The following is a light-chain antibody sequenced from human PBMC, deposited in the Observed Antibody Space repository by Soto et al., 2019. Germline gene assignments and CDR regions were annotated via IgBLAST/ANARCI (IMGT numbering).Light chain of an antibody. CDR1: QSVGSDY. CDR3: QQYGGSPIT. CDR2: GAS. J-gene: IGKJ5*01. Sequence: EIVLTQSPGTLSLSPGERATLSCRASQSVGSDYLAWYQQKPGQAPRILIFGASNRATGVPDRFSGSGSGTDFTLAISRLEPEDFAVYYCQQYGGSPITFGQGTRLEIK. V-gene: IGKV3-20*01.